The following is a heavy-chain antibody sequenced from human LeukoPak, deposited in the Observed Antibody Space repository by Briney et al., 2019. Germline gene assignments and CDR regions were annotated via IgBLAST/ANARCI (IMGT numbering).Heavy chain of an antibody. CDR3: KSGRAAPGSFDY. J-gene: IGHJ4*02. V-gene: IGHV3-7*01. Sequence: GGSLRLSCAASGFTFSDYWMSWMRQAPGKGLEWVANIKYDGSEKYYVDSVKGRFTISRDNAKNALYLQLNSLRVEDTAVYYCKSGRAAPGSFDYWGQGALVTVSP. CDR2: IKYDGSEK. D-gene: IGHD6-25*01. CDR1: GFTFSDYW.